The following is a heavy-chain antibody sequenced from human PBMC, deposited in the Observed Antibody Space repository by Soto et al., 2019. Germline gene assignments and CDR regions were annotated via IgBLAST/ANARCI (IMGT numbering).Heavy chain of an antibody. Sequence: PSETLSLTCTVSGGSISSGGYYWSWIRQHPGKGLEWIGYIYYSGSTYYNPSLKSRVTISVDTSKNQFSLKLSSVTAADTAVYYCARRPPYYYYGMDVWGQGTTVTVSS. J-gene: IGHJ6*02. CDR3: ARRPPYYYYGMDV. CDR2: IYYSGST. V-gene: IGHV4-31*03. CDR1: GGSISSGGYY.